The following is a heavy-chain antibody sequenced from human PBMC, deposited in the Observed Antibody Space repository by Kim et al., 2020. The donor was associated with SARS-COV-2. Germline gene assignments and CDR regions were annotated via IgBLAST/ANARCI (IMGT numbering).Heavy chain of an antibody. D-gene: IGHD3-22*01. J-gene: IGHJ5*02. CDR3: AKDIRFDSSGYFDL. Sequence: VKGRFTISRDNSNNRLYLEMSSLRAEDTAVYHCAKDIRFDSSGYFDLWGQGTQVTVSP. V-gene: IGHV3-30*02.